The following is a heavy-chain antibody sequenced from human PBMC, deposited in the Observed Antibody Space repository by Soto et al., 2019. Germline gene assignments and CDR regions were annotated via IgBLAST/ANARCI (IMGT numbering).Heavy chain of an antibody. V-gene: IGHV1-2*02. CDR3: ARPPGYISNWYYFDL. CDR2: ISPKSGGT. D-gene: IGHD1-20*01. CDR1: GYTFINYY. J-gene: IGHJ4*02. Sequence: QVQLVQSGAEVKKPGASVKISCEASGYTFINYYMPWVRQAPGQGFEWMGRISPKSGGTNYAQTVQSRVSMTWDTTLTTAYMELSTLMSSDTAVYYCARPPGYISNWYYFDLWGQGTQVTVSS.